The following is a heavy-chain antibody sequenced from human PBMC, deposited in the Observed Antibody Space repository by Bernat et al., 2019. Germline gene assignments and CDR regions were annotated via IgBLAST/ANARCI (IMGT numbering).Heavy chain of an antibody. V-gene: IGHV4-39*01. CDR1: GGSISSSDSY. Sequence: QLQLQESGPGLVKPSETLSLTCTVSGGSISSSDSYWAWIRQPPGKGLQWIGSIYYSGRTYYNPSLRSRVTISVDTSKNQFSLELSSVTAADTAIYFCAGRNSGNSFVDYWGQGALVTVSS. D-gene: IGHD3-22*01. CDR3: AGRNSGNSFVDY. J-gene: IGHJ4*02. CDR2: IYYSGRT.